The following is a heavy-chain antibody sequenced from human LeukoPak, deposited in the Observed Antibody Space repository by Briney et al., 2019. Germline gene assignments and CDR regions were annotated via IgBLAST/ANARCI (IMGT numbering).Heavy chain of an antibody. J-gene: IGHJ4*02. CDR3: ARGGPYDYYFDY. CDR1: GGSFSGYY. Sequence: SETLSLTCAVYGGSFSGYYWSWIRQPPGKGLEWIGEINHSGSTNYNPSLKSRVTISVDTSKNQFSLKLSSVTAADTAVYYCARGGPYDYYFDYWGQGTLVTSSS. V-gene: IGHV4-34*01. D-gene: IGHD5-12*01. CDR2: INHSGST.